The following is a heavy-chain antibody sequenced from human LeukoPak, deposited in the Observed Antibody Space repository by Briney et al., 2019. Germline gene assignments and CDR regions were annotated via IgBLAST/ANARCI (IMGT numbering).Heavy chain of an antibody. D-gene: IGHD1-1*01. CDR3: ARLRGERFITKNYYYYMDV. Sequence: SETLSLTCTVSGGSISSYYWSWIRQPPGKGLEWIGYIYTSGSTNYNPSLKSRVTISVDTSKNQFSLKLSSVTAADTAVYYCARLRGERFITKNYYYYMDVWGKGTTVTVSS. V-gene: IGHV4-4*09. J-gene: IGHJ6*03. CDR1: GGSISSYY. CDR2: IYTSGST.